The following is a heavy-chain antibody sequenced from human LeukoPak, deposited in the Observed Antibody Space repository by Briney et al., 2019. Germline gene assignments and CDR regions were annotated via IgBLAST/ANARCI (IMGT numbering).Heavy chain of an antibody. V-gene: IGHV1-24*01. CDR2: FDPEDGET. Sequence: ASVKVSCKVSGYTLTELSMHWVRQAPGKGLEWMGGFDPEDGETIYAQKFQGRVTMTEDTSTDTAYMELSSLRSEDTAVYYCARYRLMVRGPTRYNWFDPWGQGTLVTVSS. CDR3: ARYRLMVRGPTRYNWFDP. CDR1: GYTLTELS. D-gene: IGHD3-10*01. J-gene: IGHJ5*02.